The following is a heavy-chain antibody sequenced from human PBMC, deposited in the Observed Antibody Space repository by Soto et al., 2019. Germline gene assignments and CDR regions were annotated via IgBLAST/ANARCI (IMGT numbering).Heavy chain of an antibody. Sequence: GGSLRLSCAASGFTFSSYVMSWVRRAPGKGLEWVSAISDSGGSNNYTDSVKGRFTISRDNFKNTLYLQMNSLRAEDTAVYYCAKGIAVAGTVNYFDYWGQGTLVTVSS. D-gene: IGHD6-19*01. CDR1: GFTFSSYV. V-gene: IGHV3-23*01. J-gene: IGHJ4*02. CDR2: ISDSGGSN. CDR3: AKGIAVAGTVNYFDY.